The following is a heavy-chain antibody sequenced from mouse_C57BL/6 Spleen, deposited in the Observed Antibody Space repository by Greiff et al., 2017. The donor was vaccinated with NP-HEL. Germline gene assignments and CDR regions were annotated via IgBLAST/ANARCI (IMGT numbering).Heavy chain of an antibody. V-gene: IGHV1-61*01. CDR2: IYPSDSET. Sequence: VQLQQPGAELVRPGSSVKLPCKASGYTFTSYWMDWVKQRPGQGLEWIGNIYPSDSETHYNQKFKDKATLTVDKSSSTAYMQLSSLTSEDSAVYYCARDSNYFDYWGQGTTLTVSS. CDR3: ARDSNYFDY. J-gene: IGHJ2*01. CDR1: GYTFTSYW.